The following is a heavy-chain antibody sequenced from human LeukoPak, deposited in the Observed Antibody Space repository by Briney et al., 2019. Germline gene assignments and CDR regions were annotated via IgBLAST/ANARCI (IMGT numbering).Heavy chain of an antibody. V-gene: IGHV3-30-3*01. CDR1: GFTFSRFP. Sequence: PGGSLRLSCAASGFTFSRFPMHWVRQAPGKGLDWVALISSDGSDKKYADPVKGRFTMSRDNSENTLYLQLHSLRVEDTAIYYCARDYPADHWGQGTLVTVSS. CDR3: ARDYPADH. J-gene: IGHJ4*02. CDR2: ISSDGSDK.